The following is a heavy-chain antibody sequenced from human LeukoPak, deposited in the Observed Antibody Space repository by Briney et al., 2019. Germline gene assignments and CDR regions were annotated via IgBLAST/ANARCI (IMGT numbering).Heavy chain of an antibody. CDR3: ARSTYCSSTSCPFDY. V-gene: IGHV3-53*01. CDR1: DFRVTSYY. Sequence: GGSLRLSCAPSDFRVTSYYMGWVRQAPGKGLDWVSLIYSGGDRYYADSVKGRFTISRDTSKNTLDLQMNSLRPEDTAVYYCARSTYCSSTSCPFDYWGQGTLVTVSS. CDR2: IYSGGDR. J-gene: IGHJ4*02. D-gene: IGHD2-2*01.